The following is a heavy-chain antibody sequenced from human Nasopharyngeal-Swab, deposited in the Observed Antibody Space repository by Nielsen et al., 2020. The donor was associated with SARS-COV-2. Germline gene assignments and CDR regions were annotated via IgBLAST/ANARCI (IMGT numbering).Heavy chain of an antibody. D-gene: IGHD6-19*01. CDR3: ARDPTSVAGTGDYYYGMDV. Sequence: ASVKVSCKASGYTFTSYAMNWVRQAPGQGLEWMGRINPNSSGTNYAQKFQGRVTMTRDTSISTAYMELSRLRSDDTAVYYCARDPTSVAGTGDYYYGMDVWGQGTTVTVSS. V-gene: IGHV1-2*06. CDR1: GYTFTSYA. J-gene: IGHJ6*02. CDR2: INPNSSGT.